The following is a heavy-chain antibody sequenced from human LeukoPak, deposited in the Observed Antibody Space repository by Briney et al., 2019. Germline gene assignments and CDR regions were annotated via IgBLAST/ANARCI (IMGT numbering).Heavy chain of an antibody. Sequence: SVKVSCKASGGTFSSYAISWVRQAPGQGLEWMGRIIPILGIANYAQKFQGRVTITADKSTSTAYMELSSLRSEDTAVYYCAREEVAVAGSNFDYWGQGTLLTVSS. CDR1: GGTFSSYA. D-gene: IGHD6-19*01. CDR2: IIPILGIA. V-gene: IGHV1-69*04. CDR3: AREEVAVAGSNFDY. J-gene: IGHJ4*02.